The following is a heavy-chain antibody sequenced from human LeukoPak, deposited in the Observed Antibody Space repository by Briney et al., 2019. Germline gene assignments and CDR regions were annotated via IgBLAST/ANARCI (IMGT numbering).Heavy chain of an antibody. CDR1: GGSLSSGGYS. J-gene: IGHJ4*02. Sequence: SQTLPLTCAVSGGSLSSGGYSWSWVRQPPGRGLEWLGYIYHSGSTYYKPSLKSRVTISVDRSKNQFSLKLSSVTAADTAVYYCARGVGYDTLTGYRLERRYYFDYWGQGTLVTVSS. V-gene: IGHV4-30-2*01. D-gene: IGHD3-9*01. CDR3: ARGVGYDTLTGYRLERRYYFDY. CDR2: IYHSGST.